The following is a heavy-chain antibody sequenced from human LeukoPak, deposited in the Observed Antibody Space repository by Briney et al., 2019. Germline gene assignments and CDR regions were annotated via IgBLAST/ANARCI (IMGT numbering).Heavy chain of an antibody. CDR1: GYTFTGNH. Sequence: ASVKVSCKASGYTFTGNHIHWVRQAPGQGLEWMGRINPYSGDTNFAQKFQGRVTMTRDTSITTAYMDLSSLTPDDTAVDFCARDQGSLTRSWYTGYWGQGTQVTVSS. D-gene: IGHD6-13*01. CDR2: INPYSGDT. CDR3: ARDQGSLTRSWYTGY. V-gene: IGHV1-2*06. J-gene: IGHJ4*02.